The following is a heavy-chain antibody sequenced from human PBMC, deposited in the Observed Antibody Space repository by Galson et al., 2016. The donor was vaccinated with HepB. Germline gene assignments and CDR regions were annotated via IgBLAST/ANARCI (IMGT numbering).Heavy chain of an antibody. V-gene: IGHV1-69*13. J-gene: IGHJ2*01. CDR1: GGTFNNFG. D-gene: IGHD5-24*01. CDR3: ARDRDGYNFWYFDL. Sequence: SVKVSCKASGGTFNNFGINWIRQAPGQGLEWMGGIIPNFRTANYHQDFQGRLTMTVDESTNTAYMELSSLTSDDTAIYFCARDRDGYNFWYFDLWGRGTLVTVPS. CDR2: IIPNFRTA.